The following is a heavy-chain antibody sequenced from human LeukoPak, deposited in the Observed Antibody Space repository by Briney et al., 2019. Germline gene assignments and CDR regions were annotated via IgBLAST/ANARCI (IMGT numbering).Heavy chain of an antibody. CDR1: GRSMSTYY. J-gene: IGHJ4*02. D-gene: IGHD1-14*01. CDR3: AGMRITTPTVRTLDY. CDR2: IYYTGST. Sequence: SETLSPTCTVSGRSMSTYYWTWIRQPPGKGLEWIGFIYYTGSTNYHPSLNSRVTISVDASKNQFSLKLSSVTAADTAVYYCAGMRITTPTVRTLDYWGQGTLVTVSS. V-gene: IGHV4-59*01.